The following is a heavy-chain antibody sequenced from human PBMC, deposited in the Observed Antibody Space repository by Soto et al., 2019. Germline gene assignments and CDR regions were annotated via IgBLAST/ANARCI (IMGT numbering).Heavy chain of an antibody. CDR1: VFTFSSYA. V-gene: IGHV3-30-3*01. J-gene: IGHJ3*02. Sequence: GGSLRLSCAASVFTFSSYAMHWVRQGPGKGLEWVAVISYDGSNKYYADSVKGRFTISRDNSKNTLYLQMNSLRAEDTAVYYCAGWEDIVATITGYAFDIWGQGTMVTVSS. CDR3: AGWEDIVATITGYAFDI. D-gene: IGHD5-12*01. CDR2: ISYDGSNK.